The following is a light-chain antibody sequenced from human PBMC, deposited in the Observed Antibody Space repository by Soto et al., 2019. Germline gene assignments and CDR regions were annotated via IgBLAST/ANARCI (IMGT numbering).Light chain of an antibody. J-gene: IGKJ2*01. CDR2: WAS. V-gene: IGKV4-1*01. CDR3: HQYYSALYT. Sequence: DIVMTQSPDSLAVSLGERATINCKSSQSLLDTSNNKNYVAWYQQKPGQPPKLLIYWASARQSGVPDRFSGGGSVTDFILTISNLQAEDVAVYYCHQYYSALYTFGQGTKLEI. CDR1: QSLLDTSNNKNY.